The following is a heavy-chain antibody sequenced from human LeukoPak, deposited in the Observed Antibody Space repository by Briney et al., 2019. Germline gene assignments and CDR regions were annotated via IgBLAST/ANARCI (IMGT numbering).Heavy chain of an antibody. CDR3: ARVKDRISMVRGVLSPQNYYYYYMDV. D-gene: IGHD3-10*01. Sequence: ASVKVSCKASGYTFTDYFMHWVRQAPGQGLEWMGWINPNSGGTNYAQKFQGRVTMTRDTSISTAYMELSRLRSDDTAVYYCARVKDRISMVRGVLSPQNYYYYYMDVWGKGTTVTVSS. CDR1: GYTFTDYF. CDR2: INPNSGGT. V-gene: IGHV1-2*02. J-gene: IGHJ6*03.